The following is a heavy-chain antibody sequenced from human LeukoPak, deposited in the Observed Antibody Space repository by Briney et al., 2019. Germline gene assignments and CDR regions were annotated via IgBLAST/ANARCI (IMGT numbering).Heavy chain of an antibody. CDR2: ISSSSSYT. CDR1: GFTFSDYY. J-gene: IGHJ3*02. D-gene: IGHD5-18*01. CDR3: VRHQDTAMVVDAFDI. Sequence: KPGGSLRLSCAASGFTFSDYYMSCIRQAPGKGLEWVSYISSSSSYTNYADSVKGRFTISRDNAKNSLYLQMNSLRAEDTAVYYSVRHQDTAMVVDAFDIWGQGTMVTVSS. V-gene: IGHV3-11*06.